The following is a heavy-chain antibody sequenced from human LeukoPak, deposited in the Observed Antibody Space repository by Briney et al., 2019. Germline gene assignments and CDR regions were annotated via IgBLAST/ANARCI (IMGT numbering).Heavy chain of an antibody. V-gene: IGHV3-30*02. J-gene: IGHJ3*02. CDR1: GFTFSSYG. CDR3: AKGTGRGYQGAFDI. CDR2: IRYDGSNK. Sequence: GGSLRLSCAASGFTFSSYGMHWVRQAPGKGLEWVAFIRYDGSNKYYADSVKGRFTISRDNSKNTLYLQMNSLRAEDTAVYYCAKGTGRGYQGAFDIWGQGTMVTVSS. D-gene: IGHD3-22*01.